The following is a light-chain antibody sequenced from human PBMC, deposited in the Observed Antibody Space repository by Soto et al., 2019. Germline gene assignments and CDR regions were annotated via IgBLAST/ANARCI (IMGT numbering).Light chain of an antibody. V-gene: IGLV2-23*02. CDR3: CSYSGGNNWV. CDR2: EVS. J-gene: IGLJ3*02. Sequence: QSALTQPASVSGSTGQSINISCTGASSDVGSYNLVSWYQQHPGKAPKVMIYEVSKRPSGVSNRFSGSKSGYTASLTISGLQAEDEADYYCCSYSGGNNWVFGGGTKLTVL. CDR1: SSDVGSYNL.